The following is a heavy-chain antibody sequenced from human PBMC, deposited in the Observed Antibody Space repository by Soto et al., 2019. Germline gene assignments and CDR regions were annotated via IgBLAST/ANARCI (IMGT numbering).Heavy chain of an antibody. Sequence: GGSLRLSCAASGFICTSYDMSWVRQVPGKGLEWVSTILVGGSTYYADSVKGRFTISRDRSRNTVFLQMNSLTAGDTAVYYCAKATATGGGAFDICGQGTMVTVS. CDR1: GFICTSYD. V-gene: IGHV3-23*01. J-gene: IGHJ3*02. CDR2: ILVGGST. CDR3: AKATATGGGAFDI. D-gene: IGHD2-8*02.